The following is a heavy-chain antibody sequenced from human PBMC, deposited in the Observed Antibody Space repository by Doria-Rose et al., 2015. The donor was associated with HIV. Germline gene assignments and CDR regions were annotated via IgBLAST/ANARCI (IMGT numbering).Heavy chain of an antibody. CDR3: ARIKSSRWYHKYYFDF. CDR2: IFSYDER. Sequence: ESGPVLVKPTETLTLTCTVSGVSLSSSGMGVSWIRQPPGKALEWLANIFSYDERSYKTSLKSRLTISRCTSKSQVVLTMTDMDPVGTATYYCARIKSSRWYHKYYFDFWGQGTLVIVSA. J-gene: IGHJ4*02. D-gene: IGHD6-13*01. V-gene: IGHV2-26*01. CDR1: GVSLSSSGMG.